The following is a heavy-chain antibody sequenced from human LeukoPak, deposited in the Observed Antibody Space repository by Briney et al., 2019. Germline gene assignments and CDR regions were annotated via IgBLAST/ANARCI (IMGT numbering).Heavy chain of an antibody. CDR3: ARDDWNYGPGYYYYMDV. CDR1: GGSISSYY. J-gene: IGHJ6*03. V-gene: IGHV4-59*12. Sequence: SETLSLTCTVSGGSISSYYWSWIRQPLGKGLQRIGYIYYSGSTNYNPSLKSRVTISVDKSKNQFSLKLSSVTAADTAVYYCARDDWNYGPGYYYYMDVWGKGTTVTVSS. CDR2: IYYSGST. D-gene: IGHD1-7*01.